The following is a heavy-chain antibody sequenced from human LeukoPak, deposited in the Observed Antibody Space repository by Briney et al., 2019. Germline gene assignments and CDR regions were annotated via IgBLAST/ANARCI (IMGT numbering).Heavy chain of an antibody. V-gene: IGHV5-51*01. J-gene: IGHJ4*02. CDR2: IFPSDSDA. CDR3: ARPLPGDTMVRTVSAPFDY. CDR1: GYSFSTHW. D-gene: IGHD3-10*01. Sequence: KPGESLKISCQGSGYSFSTHWIAWVRQMPGQGLEWMGIIFPSDSDARYSPSFQGQVTISADKSINSAYLQWSSLKASDTAMYYCARPLPGDTMVRTVSAPFDYWGQGTLVTVSS.